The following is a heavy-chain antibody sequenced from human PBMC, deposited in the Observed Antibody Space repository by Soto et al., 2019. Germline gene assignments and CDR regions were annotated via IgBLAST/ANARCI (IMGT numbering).Heavy chain of an antibody. V-gene: IGHV3-23*01. CDR2: IGGGGEYT. D-gene: IGHD2-15*01. J-gene: IGHJ3*02. CDR1: GFTSGKYA. Sequence: EVQLLESGGGLVQPGASLTLTCIVSGFTSGKYAMSWVRQAPGKGLEWVSEIGGGGEYTNYADSVRGRFTMSRDNSNNTLYLHMSSLKVEDTAVYYCAKDEVAANGRADAFDIWGQGTVVTVSS. CDR3: AKDEVAANGRADAFDI.